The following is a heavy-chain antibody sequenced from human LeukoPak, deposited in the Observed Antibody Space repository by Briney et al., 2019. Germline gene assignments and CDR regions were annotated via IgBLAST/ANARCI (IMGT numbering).Heavy chain of an antibody. Sequence: SETLSLTCTVSGGSISSSSYYWGWIRQPPGKGLEWIGSIYYSGSTYYNPSLKSRVTISVDTSKNQFSLKLSSVTAADTAVYYCARHVIAAAGRDYSGYNRFDPWGQGTLVTVSS. CDR2: IYYSGST. CDR1: GGSISSSSYY. D-gene: IGHD6-13*01. CDR3: ARHVIAAAGRDYSGYNRFDP. J-gene: IGHJ5*02. V-gene: IGHV4-39*01.